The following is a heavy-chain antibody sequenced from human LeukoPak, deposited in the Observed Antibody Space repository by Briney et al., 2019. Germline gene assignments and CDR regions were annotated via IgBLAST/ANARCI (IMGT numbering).Heavy chain of an antibody. J-gene: IGHJ4*02. CDR1: GFTFSSYG. D-gene: IGHD3-22*01. CDR2: ISGSGGST. Sequence: PGRSLRLSCAASGFTFSSYGMHWVRQAPGKGLEWVSAISGSGGSTYYADSVKGRFTISRDNSKNTLYLQMNSLRAEDTAVYYCAKHYYDSSGYLDYWGQGTLVTVSS. CDR3: AKHYYDSSGYLDY. V-gene: IGHV3-23*01.